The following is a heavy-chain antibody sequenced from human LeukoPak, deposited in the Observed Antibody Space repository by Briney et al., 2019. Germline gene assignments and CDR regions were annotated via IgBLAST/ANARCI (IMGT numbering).Heavy chain of an antibody. V-gene: IGHV4-59*01. Sequence: SETLSLTCSVSGGSMSNYYWNWLRQPPGKGLEWIGHIYYSGSTNYNPSLQSRVTISLDTSKNQFSLKLSSVTAADTAVYYCARDLEYCSGDSCYNNWFDPWGQAMLVTVSP. CDR1: GGSMSNYY. D-gene: IGHD2-15*01. J-gene: IGHJ5*02. CDR2: IYYSGST. CDR3: ARDLEYCSGDSCYNNWFDP.